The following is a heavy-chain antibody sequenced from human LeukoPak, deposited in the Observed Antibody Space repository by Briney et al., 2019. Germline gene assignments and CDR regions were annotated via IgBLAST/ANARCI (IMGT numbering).Heavy chain of an antibody. V-gene: IGHV1-2*02. CDR3: ARGVLPAAIADYYYYGMDV. Sequence: ASVKVSCKASGYTFTGYYMHWVRQAPGQGLEWMGWINPNSGGTNYAQKFQGRVTMTGDTSIRTAYMELSGLRSDDTAVFYCARGVLPAAIADYYYYGMDVWGQGTTVTVSS. D-gene: IGHD2-2*01. CDR1: GYTFTGYY. CDR2: INPNSGGT. J-gene: IGHJ6*02.